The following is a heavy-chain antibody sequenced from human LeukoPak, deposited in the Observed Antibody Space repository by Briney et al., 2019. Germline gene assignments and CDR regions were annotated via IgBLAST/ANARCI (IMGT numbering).Heavy chain of an antibody. CDR3: AKDGITIFGVVIKAPDY. CDR1: GYTFTSYY. V-gene: IGHV1-46*01. D-gene: IGHD3-3*01. Sequence: ASVKVSCKASGYTFTSYYMHWVRQAPGQGLEWMGILNPSGGSTSYAQKFQGRVTMTRDTSTSTVYMELSSLRSEDTAVYYCAKDGITIFGVVIKAPDYWGQGTLVTVSS. CDR2: LNPSGGST. J-gene: IGHJ4*02.